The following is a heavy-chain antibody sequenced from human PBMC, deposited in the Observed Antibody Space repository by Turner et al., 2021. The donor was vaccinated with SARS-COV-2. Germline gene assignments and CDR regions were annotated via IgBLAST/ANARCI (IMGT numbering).Heavy chain of an antibody. CDR3: AKGDVPRKSGVV. J-gene: IGHJ4*02. CDR2: VHPYGTT. CDR1: GGSLSGYY. D-gene: IGHD3-3*01. Sequence: QVQLQQWGAGPLKPSETLSLICAVNGGSLSGYYWTWTRQPPGKGLELIGEVHPYGTTYYNPSRKSRFSMSFNTTKNQFSLKLNAVTAADTAFYYWAKGDVPRKSGVVWGQGTLVTVSS. V-gene: IGHV4-34*01.